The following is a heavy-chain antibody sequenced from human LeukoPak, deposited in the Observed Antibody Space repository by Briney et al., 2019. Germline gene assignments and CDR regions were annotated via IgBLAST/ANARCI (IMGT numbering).Heavy chain of an antibody. V-gene: IGHV1-2*02. CDR2: INPNSGGT. Sequence: ASVKVSCKASGYTFNGFYLHWVRQAPGQGLEWMGWINPNSGGTNYAQKFQGRVTMTRDTSISTAYMELSRLRSDDTAVYYCARVRPAGRSQVGWFDPWGQGTLVTVSS. CDR3: ARVRPAGRSQVGWFDP. CDR1: GYTFNGFY. D-gene: IGHD6-13*01. J-gene: IGHJ5*02.